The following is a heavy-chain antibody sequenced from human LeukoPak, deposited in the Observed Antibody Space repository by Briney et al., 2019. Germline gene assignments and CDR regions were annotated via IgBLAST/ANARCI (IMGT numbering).Heavy chain of an antibody. CDR1: GFTFTNSA. Sequence: ASVKVSCKASGFTFTNSAMQWVRQARGQRLEWIGWIVVGTGNTNSAQKFQERVTITRDMSTSTAYMELSSLRSEDTAVYYCAATVHYCSGSSCQNHYYGMDVWGQGTTVTVSS. CDR3: AATVHYCSGSSCQNHYYGMDV. V-gene: IGHV1-58*02. CDR2: IVVGTGNT. D-gene: IGHD2-15*01. J-gene: IGHJ6*02.